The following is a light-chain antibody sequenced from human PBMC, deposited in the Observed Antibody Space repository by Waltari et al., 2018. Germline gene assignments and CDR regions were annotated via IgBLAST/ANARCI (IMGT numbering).Light chain of an antibody. CDR1: QSISDS. J-gene: IGKJ1*01. Sequence: DIQMIQSPSTLSASVGDRVTITCRAGQSISDSLAWYQQKPGKAPKVLIYKTSSLDSGVPSRFSGSGSGTEFSLTISSLQPDDFATYYCLQYNTYPWTFGQGTKVEIK. V-gene: IGKV1-5*03. CDR2: KTS. CDR3: LQYNTYPWT.